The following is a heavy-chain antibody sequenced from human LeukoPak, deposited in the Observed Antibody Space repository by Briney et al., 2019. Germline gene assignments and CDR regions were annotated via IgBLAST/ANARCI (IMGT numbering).Heavy chain of an antibody. CDR1: GFTFDDYA. CDR2: ISWNSGSI. D-gene: IGHD4-17*01. Sequence: PGGSLRLSCAASGFTFDDYAMHGVRQAPGKGLEWVSGISWNSGSIVYADSVKGRFTISRDNAKNSLYLQMNSLRAEDTALYYCAKGLTVTTAFFDYWGQGTLVTVSS. V-gene: IGHV3-9*01. CDR3: AKGLTVTTAFFDY. J-gene: IGHJ4*02.